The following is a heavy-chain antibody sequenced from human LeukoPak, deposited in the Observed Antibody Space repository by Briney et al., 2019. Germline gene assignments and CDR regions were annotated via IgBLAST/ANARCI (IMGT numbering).Heavy chain of an antibody. V-gene: IGHV1-2*02. CDR3: ATPSGLYYYGMDV. CDR1: GYTFTGYY. J-gene: IGHJ6*02. CDR2: INPNSGGT. Sequence: GASVKVSCKASGYTFTGYYMHWVRQAPGQGLERMGWINPNSGGTNYAQKFQGRVTMTRDTSISTAYMELSRLRSDDTAVYYCATPSGLYYYGMDVWGQGTTVTVSS.